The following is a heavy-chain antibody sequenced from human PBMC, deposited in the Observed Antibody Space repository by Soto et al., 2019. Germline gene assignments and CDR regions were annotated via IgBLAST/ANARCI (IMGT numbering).Heavy chain of an antibody. CDR3: AHPRGYGVFDAVDI. CDR1: GFIFSTYA. D-gene: IGHD4-17*01. Sequence: PGGSLRLSCAASGFIFSTYAMNWVRQAPGKGLECVSAISGSGGTTFYAESVRGRFTISRDNSINTLYLQMSSLRTEDTAVYYCAHPRGYGVFDAVDIWGQGTMVTVSS. J-gene: IGHJ3*02. CDR2: ISGSGGTT. V-gene: IGHV3-23*01.